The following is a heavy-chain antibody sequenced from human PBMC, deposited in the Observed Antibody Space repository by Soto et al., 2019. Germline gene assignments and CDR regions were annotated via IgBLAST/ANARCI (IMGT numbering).Heavy chain of an antibody. J-gene: IGHJ4*02. CDR3: ARGPSGWYGFDY. V-gene: IGHV3-74*01. CDR1: GFTFSSNW. CDR2: LNSDGTSA. Sequence: EVQLVESGGGLVQRGGSLRLSCAGSGFTFSSNWMHWVRQDPGKGLVWVSRLNSDGTSANYADSVKGRFTISRDKAKNTLFLQMNSLTAEDTALYYCARGPSGWYGFDYWGQGTLVTVSS. D-gene: IGHD6-19*01.